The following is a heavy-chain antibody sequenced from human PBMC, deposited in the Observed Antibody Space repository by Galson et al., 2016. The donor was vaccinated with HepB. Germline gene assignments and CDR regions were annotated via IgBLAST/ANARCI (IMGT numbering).Heavy chain of an antibody. CDR3: ASRTGLIGAFDI. Sequence: QSGAEVKKPGESLKISCRGSGYNFTSDWIGWVRQMPGKGLEWMGIVYPGDSDTTYSPSFQGQVTLSADRSINTAYLQWSSLKDSDTAMYYCASRTGLIGAFDIWGQGTMVTVSS. J-gene: IGHJ3*02. CDR2: VYPGDSDT. CDR1: GYNFTSDW. V-gene: IGHV5-51*01. D-gene: IGHD2-8*02.